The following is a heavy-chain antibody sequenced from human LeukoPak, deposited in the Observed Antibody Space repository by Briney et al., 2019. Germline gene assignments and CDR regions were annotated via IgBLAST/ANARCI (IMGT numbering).Heavy chain of an antibody. CDR2: ISGSGGST. Sequence: PGGSLRLSCAASGFTFSTYAMNWVRQAPGKGLEWVSAISGSGGSTYYADSVKGRFTISRDNSKNTLYLQMNSLRAEDTAVYYCAKLDYYDTSVYYYDYFDYWGQGTLVTVSS. CDR3: AKLDYYDTSVYYYDYFDY. V-gene: IGHV3-23*01. D-gene: IGHD3-22*01. J-gene: IGHJ4*02. CDR1: GFTFSTYA.